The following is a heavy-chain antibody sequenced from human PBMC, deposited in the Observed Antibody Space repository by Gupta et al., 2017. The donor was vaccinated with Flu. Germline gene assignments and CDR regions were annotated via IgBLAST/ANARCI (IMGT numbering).Heavy chain of an antibody. CDR2: IHPLDSDT. CDR3: VKGGSSPVNWFDP. Sequence: VRRMPGKGLEWMGLIHPLDSDTKYSPSFQGQVTFSVDKSIDTAFLQWSSLKASDTAIYYCVKGGSSPVNWFDPWGQGTLVTVSS. J-gene: IGHJ5*02. V-gene: IGHV5-51*01. D-gene: IGHD3-10*01.